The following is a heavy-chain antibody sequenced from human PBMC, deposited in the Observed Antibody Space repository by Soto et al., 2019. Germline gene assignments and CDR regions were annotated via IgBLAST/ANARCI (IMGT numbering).Heavy chain of an antibody. D-gene: IGHD2-8*01. CDR1: GFTFSSYD. CDR2: ITTSGSYI. Sequence: EVQLVESGGGLVKPGGSLRLSCAASGFTFSSYDMNWVRQAPGKGLEYVSSITTSGSYIYYGDSVRGRFTISRYNAKNSQFLQMDSLRAEDTALYYCARSGIAPMLRHNGFDPWGQGTLVTVSS. CDR3: ARSGIAPMLRHNGFDP. J-gene: IGHJ5*02. V-gene: IGHV3-21*01.